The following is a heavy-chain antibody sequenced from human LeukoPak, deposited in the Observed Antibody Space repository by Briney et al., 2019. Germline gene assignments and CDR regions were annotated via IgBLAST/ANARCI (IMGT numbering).Heavy chain of an antibody. CDR1: GFTFSSYG. D-gene: IGHD3-10*01. J-gene: IGHJ4*02. CDR3: AKVGMVRGPYHFDY. Sequence: GGTLRLSCAASGFTFSSYGMSWVRQAPGKGLEWVSGISSTGTPYYADSVKGRFTISRDNSKNTLYLQMNSLRAEDTAVYYCAKVGMVRGPYHFDYWGQGTLVTVSS. CDR2: ISSTGTP. V-gene: IGHV3-23*01.